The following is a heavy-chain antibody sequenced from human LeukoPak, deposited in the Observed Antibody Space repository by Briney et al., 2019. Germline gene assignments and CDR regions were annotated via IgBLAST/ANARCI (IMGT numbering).Heavy chain of an antibody. V-gene: IGHV3-7*01. CDR2: IKEDGSEN. CDR1: GFTFSYYW. CDR3: ARKNGLDY. J-gene: IGHJ4*02. Sequence: GGSLRLSCAASGFTFSYYWMSWVRQAPGKGLEWVANIKEDGSENYSVDSVKGRFTISRDNAKNSLYLQMNSLRAEDTAVYYCARKNGLDYWGQGTLVTVSS.